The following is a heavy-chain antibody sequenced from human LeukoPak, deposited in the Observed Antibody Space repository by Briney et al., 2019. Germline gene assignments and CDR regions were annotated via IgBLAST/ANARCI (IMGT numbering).Heavy chain of an antibody. CDR2: INHSGST. CDR1: GGSFSGCY. V-gene: IGHV4-34*01. D-gene: IGHD6-13*01. J-gene: IGHJ1*01. Sequence: SETLSLTCAVYGGSFSGCYWSWIRQPPGKGLEWIGEINHSGSTNYNPSLESRVTISVDTSKNQFSLKLSSVTAADTAMYYCASRVGIAAAGPWHFQHWGQGTLVTVSS. CDR3: ASRVGIAAAGPWHFQH.